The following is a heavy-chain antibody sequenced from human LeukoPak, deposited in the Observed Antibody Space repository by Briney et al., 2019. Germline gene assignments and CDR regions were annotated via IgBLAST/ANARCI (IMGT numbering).Heavy chain of an antibody. CDR3: ARDSHYDILTGYFHFDY. D-gene: IGHD3-9*01. J-gene: IGHJ4*02. CDR2: IYTSGST. CDR1: GGSISSYY. Sequence: SETLSLTCTVSGGSISSYYRSWIRQPAGKGLEWIGRIYTSGSTNYNPSLKSRVTMSVDTSKNQFSLKLSSVTAADTAVYYCARDSHYDILTGYFHFDYWGQGTLVTVSS. V-gene: IGHV4-4*07.